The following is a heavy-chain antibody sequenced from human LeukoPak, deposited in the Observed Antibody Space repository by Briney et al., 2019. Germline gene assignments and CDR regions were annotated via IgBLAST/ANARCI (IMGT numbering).Heavy chain of an antibody. V-gene: IGHV1-69*01. CDR3: AREGIAVAGTFGY. D-gene: IGHD6-19*01. Sequence: SVKVSCKASGGTFSSYAISWVRQAPGQGLEWMGGIIPIFGTANYAQKFQGRVAITADESTSTAYMELSSLRSEDTAVYYCAREGIAVAGTFGYWGQGTLVTVSS. CDR2: IIPIFGTA. J-gene: IGHJ4*02. CDR1: GGTFSSYA.